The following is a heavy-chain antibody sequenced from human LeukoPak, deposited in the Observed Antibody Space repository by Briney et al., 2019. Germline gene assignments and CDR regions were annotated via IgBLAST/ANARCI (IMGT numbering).Heavy chain of an antibody. Sequence: ASVKVSCKASGYTFTGYYTHWVRQAPGQGLEWMGRINPNSGGTNYAQKFQGRVTMTRDTSISTAYMELSRLRSDDTAVYYCASYDYVWGSYRPGVDCWGQGTLVTVSS. CDR2: INPNSGGT. CDR1: GYTFTGYY. D-gene: IGHD3-16*02. V-gene: IGHV1-2*06. J-gene: IGHJ4*02. CDR3: ASYDYVWGSYRPGVDC.